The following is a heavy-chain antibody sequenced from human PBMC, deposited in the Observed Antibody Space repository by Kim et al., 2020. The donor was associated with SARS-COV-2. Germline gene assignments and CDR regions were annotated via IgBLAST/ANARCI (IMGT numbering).Heavy chain of an antibody. CDR2: IGTAGDT. Sequence: GGSLRLSCAASGFTFSSYDMHWVRQATGKGLEWVSAIGTAGDTGYPGSVKGRFTISRENAKNSLYLQMNSLRAGDTAVYYCARGGTGHYYYYYMDVWGKGTTVTVSS. CDR1: GFTFSSYD. V-gene: IGHV3-13*01. D-gene: IGHD1-1*01. CDR3: ARGGTGHYYYYYMDV. J-gene: IGHJ6*03.